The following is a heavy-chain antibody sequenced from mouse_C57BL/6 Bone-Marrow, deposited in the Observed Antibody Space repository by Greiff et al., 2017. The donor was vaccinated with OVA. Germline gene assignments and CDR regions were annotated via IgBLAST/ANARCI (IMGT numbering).Heavy chain of an antibody. Sequence: ESGPELVKPGASVKISCKASGYAFSSSWMNWVKQRPGKGLEWIGRIYPGDGDTNYNGKFKGKATLTADKSSSPAYMQLSSLTSEDSAVYFCARHEVGYYASYFDYGGQGTTLTVSS. CDR3: ARHEVGYYASYFDY. D-gene: IGHD2-3*01. CDR1: GYAFSSSW. CDR2: IYPGDGDT. J-gene: IGHJ2*01. V-gene: IGHV1-82*01.